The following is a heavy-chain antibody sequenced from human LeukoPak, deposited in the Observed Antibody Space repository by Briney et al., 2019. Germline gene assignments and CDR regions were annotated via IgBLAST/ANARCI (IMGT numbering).Heavy chain of an antibody. V-gene: IGHV4-4*08. CDR1: GGSISSYY. CDR2: IYTRGNT. CDR3: ARGHDSDWGSTDY. J-gene: IGHJ4*02. D-gene: IGHD3-16*01. Sequence: PSETLSLTCTVSGGSISSYYWSWIRQPPGKGLEWIGRIYTRGNTNYNPSLKSRVTISVDKSKNQFSLKLTSVTAADTAVYYCARGHDSDWGSTDYWGQGTLVTVPA.